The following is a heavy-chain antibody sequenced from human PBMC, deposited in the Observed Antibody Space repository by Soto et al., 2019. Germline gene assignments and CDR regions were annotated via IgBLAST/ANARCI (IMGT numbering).Heavy chain of an antibody. J-gene: IGHJ3*01. CDR2: IRGNGDGT. CDR3: AAAGAGTFEL. D-gene: IGHD3-10*01. V-gene: IGHV3-23*01. CDR1: GYTFSNYA. Sequence: VQLLESGGGLVPPGGSLRLSCAASGYTFSNYAMSWVRQAPGKGLEWVSTIRGNGDGTYYADSVKGRFTISRDNSKNTLSLQMNSLRVEDTALYYCAAAGAGTFELWGQGTRVTVSS.